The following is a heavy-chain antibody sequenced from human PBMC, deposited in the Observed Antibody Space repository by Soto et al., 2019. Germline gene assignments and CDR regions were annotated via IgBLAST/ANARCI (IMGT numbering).Heavy chain of an antibody. D-gene: IGHD6-19*01. V-gene: IGHV3-30*18. CDR2: ISYDGSNK. CDR3: AKAVAGTVDYFDY. Sequence: GGSLRLSCAASGFTFVSYGMHWCRHSPGKGLEWVAVISYDGSNKYYADSVKGRFTISRDNSKNTLYLQMNSLRAEDTAVYYCAKAVAGTVDYFDYWGQGTLVTVSS. CDR1: GFTFVSYG. J-gene: IGHJ4*02.